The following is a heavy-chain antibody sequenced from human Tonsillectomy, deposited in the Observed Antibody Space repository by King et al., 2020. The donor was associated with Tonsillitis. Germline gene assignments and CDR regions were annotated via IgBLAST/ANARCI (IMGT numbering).Heavy chain of an antibody. CDR2: IYYSGSN. CDR1: GGSISRRSYY. J-gene: IGHJ6*02. D-gene: IGHD1-1*01. Sequence: QLQESGPGLAKPSETLSLTCTVSGGSISRRSYYCGWIRQPPGKGLEWIGCIYYSGSNYYNPSLKSRATISVDTSKNQFSLKRSAVTAADTAVYYCAKTTTSYGMDVWGQGTTVTVSS. V-gene: IGHV4-39*01. CDR3: AKTTTSYGMDV.